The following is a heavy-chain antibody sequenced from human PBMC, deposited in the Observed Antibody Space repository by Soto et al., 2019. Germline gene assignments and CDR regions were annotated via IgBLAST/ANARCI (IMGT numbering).Heavy chain of an antibody. V-gene: IGHV4-30-4*01. J-gene: IGHJ2*01. CDR2: IYYSGST. CDR3: ASERFLGYYDSSVYNECWYFDL. Sequence: QVQLQESGPGLVKPSQTLSLTCTVSGASISSGDYYWSWIRQPPGKGLESIGYIYYSGSTYYNPSLNSRVTISVDTSTSQFSLNLSSVTAAGTAVYYCASERFLGYYDSSVYNECWYFDLWGRGTLVTVSS. D-gene: IGHD3-22*01. CDR1: GASISSGDYY.